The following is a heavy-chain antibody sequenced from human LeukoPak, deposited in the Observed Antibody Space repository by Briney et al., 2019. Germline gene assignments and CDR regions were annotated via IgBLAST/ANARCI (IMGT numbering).Heavy chain of an antibody. Sequence: GGSLRLSCAASGFTFSSYGMHWVRQAPGKGLEWVSYISSGGSTMYYADSVKGRFTISRDNAKNSLYLQMNSLRAEDTAVYYCASRGGYSYGHHYWGQGTLVTVSS. D-gene: IGHD5-18*01. J-gene: IGHJ4*02. V-gene: IGHV3-48*04. CDR2: ISSGGSTM. CDR3: ASRGGYSYGHHY. CDR1: GFTFSSYG.